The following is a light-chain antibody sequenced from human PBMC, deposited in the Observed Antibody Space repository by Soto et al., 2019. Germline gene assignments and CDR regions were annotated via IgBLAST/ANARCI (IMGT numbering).Light chain of an antibody. CDR1: QSVRNY. J-gene: IGKJ3*01. CDR2: DAS. CDR3: QRRSNSPPWT. V-gene: IGKV3-11*01. Sequence: EIVLTQSPATVSVSPGESATLSCRASQSVRNYLAWYQQKPGQAPRLLIFDASNRATGIPSRFSGSGSGTYFTLTISSLEPEDFAVYYCQRRSNSPPWTFGPGT.